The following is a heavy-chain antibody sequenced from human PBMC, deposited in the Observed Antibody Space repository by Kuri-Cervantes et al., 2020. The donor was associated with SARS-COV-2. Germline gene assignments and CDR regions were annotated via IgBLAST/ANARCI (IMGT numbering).Heavy chain of an antibody. D-gene: IGHD3-10*01. CDR3: AKHAMVRGVIITKAGGTDY. V-gene: IGHV3-23*01. Sequence: GESLKISCAASGFTFSSYAMSWVRQAPGKGLEWVSAISGSGGSTYYADSVKGRFTISRDNSKNTLYLQMNSLSAEDTAVYYCAKHAMVRGVIITKAGGTDYWGQGTLVTVSS. CDR1: GFTFSSYA. J-gene: IGHJ4*02. CDR2: ISGSGGST.